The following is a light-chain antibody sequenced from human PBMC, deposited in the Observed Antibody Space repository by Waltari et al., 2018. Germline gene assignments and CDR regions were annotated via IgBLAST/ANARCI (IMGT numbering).Light chain of an antibody. CDR3: QKYNSAPYT. V-gene: IGKV1-27*01. CDR1: QGIRNY. CDR2: AAS. Sequence: DIQMTQSPSSLSASVGDSVTIPCRASQGIRNYLAWFQHKPGQAPKLLLYAASTLQSGVPSRFSGSGSGTDFTLTISSLQPEDVATYYCQKYNSAPYTFGQGTKLDI. J-gene: IGKJ2*01.